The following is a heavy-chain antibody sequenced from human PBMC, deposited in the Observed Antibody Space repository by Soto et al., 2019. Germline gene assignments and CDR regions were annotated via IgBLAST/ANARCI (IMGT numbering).Heavy chain of an antibody. J-gene: IGHJ4*02. CDR2: ISSSSSYI. D-gene: IGHD3-10*01. CDR1: GFTFISYS. CDR3: ARFGSLPLDY. Sequence: GGSLRFSCAASGFTFISYSMNWVRQAPGKGLEWVSSISSSSSYIYYADSVKGRFTISRDNAKNSLYLQMNSLRAEDTAVYYCARFGSLPLDYWGQGTLVTVSS. V-gene: IGHV3-21*01.